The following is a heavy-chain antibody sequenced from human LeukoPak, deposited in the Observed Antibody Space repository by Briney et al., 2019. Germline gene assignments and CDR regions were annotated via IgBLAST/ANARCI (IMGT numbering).Heavy chain of an antibody. J-gene: IGHJ4*02. V-gene: IGHV4-39*01. D-gene: IGHD1-26*01. CDR3: ARPGEEWGLLGNFDY. CDR1: GGSISSSSYY. Sequence: SSETLSLTCTVSGGSISSSSYYWGWIRQPPGKGLEWIGSIYYSGSTYYNPSLKSRVTISVDTSKNQFSLKLSSVTAADTAVYYCARPGEEWGLLGNFDYWGQGTLVTVSS. CDR2: IYYSGST.